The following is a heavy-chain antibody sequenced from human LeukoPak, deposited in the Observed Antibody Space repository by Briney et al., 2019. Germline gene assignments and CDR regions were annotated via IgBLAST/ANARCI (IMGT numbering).Heavy chain of an antibody. D-gene: IGHD3-10*01. CDR2: IQYDGSKK. CDR1: GFTFSSNG. CDR3: AKDIGSYYDY. J-gene: IGHJ4*02. Sequence: GGSLRLPCVASGFTFSSNGMHWVRQAPGKGLEWVTFIQYDGSKKYYADSVKGRFTISRDNSKNTLYLEMNSLRAEDTAVYYCAKDIGSYYDYWGQGILVTVSS. V-gene: IGHV3-30*02.